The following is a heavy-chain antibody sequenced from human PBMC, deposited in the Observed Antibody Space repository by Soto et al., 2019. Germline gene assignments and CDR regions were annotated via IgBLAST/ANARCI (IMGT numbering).Heavy chain of an antibody. V-gene: IGHV3-72*01. Sequence: EVQLVESGGGLVQPGGSLRLSCAASGFTLSDHYMDWVRQAPGRGLEWVGRTRNKANGYSTEYAAAVKGRFIVSSDDSLNSLYLQMNSLKTEDTAVYYCVRASNYGSGSSNFDFWGQGTLVTVSS. CDR1: GFTLSDHY. D-gene: IGHD3-10*01. J-gene: IGHJ4*02. CDR2: TRNKANGYST. CDR3: VRASNYGSGSSNFDF.